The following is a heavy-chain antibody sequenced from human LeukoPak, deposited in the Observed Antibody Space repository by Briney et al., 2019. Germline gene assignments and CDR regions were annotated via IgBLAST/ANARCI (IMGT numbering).Heavy chain of an antibody. J-gene: IGHJ4*02. D-gene: IGHD1-1*01. Sequence: PGGSLRLSCAASGFTFSSYAMHWVRQAPGKGLEWVAVISYDGSNKYYADSVKGRFTISRDNSKNTLYLQMNSLRAEDTAVYYCATLQTFDYWGQGTLVTVSS. CDR1: GFTFSSYA. V-gene: IGHV3-30*04. CDR3: ATLQTFDY. CDR2: ISYDGSNK.